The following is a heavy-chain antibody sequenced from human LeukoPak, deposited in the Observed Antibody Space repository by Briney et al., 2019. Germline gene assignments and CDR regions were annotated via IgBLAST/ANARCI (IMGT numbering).Heavy chain of an antibody. D-gene: IGHD3-22*01. CDR1: GYTFTGYY. V-gene: IGHV1-2*02. CDR3: ARELSYYYNSSGYDFPY. J-gene: IGHJ4*02. CDR2: INPNSGGT. Sequence: ASVKVSCKASGYTFTGYYMHWVRQAPGQGLEWMGWINPNSGGTNYAQKFQGRVTMTRDTSISTAYMDLSRLRSDDTAVYYCARELSYYYNSSGYDFPYRGQGTLVTX.